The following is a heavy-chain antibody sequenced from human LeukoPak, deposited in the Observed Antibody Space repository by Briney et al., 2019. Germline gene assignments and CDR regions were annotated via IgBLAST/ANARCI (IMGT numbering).Heavy chain of an antibody. CDR3: ARKFCSVNAPGSWFDP. D-gene: IGHD3-9*01. CDR1: ADSISSGDYS. CDR2: IFHSGHS. J-gene: IGHJ5*02. V-gene: IGHV4-30-2*01. Sequence: SQTLSLTCLVSADSISSGDYSCSWIRQPSGKGLEWIGYIFHSGHSFNNPSLKTRITISVDKSKNQFSLRLTSLTAADRAVYYCARKFCSVNAPGSWFDPWGQGTLVTASS.